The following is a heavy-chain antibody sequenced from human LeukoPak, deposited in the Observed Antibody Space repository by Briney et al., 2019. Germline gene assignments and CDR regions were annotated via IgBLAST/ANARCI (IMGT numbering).Heavy chain of an antibody. J-gene: IGHJ5*02. D-gene: IGHD3-22*01. CDR1: GVTFSSYG. Sequence: GGSLRLSCAASGVTFSSYGMRWVRQAPGQGLEWVAVISYDGSNKYYADSVKGRFTISRDNSKNTLYLQMDSLRAEDTAVYYCARAGYDSSGYGFDPWGQGTLVTVSS. CDR2: ISYDGSNK. CDR3: ARAGYDSSGYGFDP. V-gene: IGHV3-30*03.